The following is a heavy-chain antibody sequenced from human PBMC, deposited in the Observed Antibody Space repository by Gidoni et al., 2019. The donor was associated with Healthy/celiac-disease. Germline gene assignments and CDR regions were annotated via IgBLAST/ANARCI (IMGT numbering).Heavy chain of an antibody. CDR1: GGSISSSSYY. D-gene: IGHD6-6*01. J-gene: IGHJ4*02. Sequence: QLPLQESGPGLVKPSETLSLACTVSGGSISSSSYYWGWIRQPPGKGLEWIGSIYYSGSTYYNPSLKSRVTIYVDTSKNQFALKLSSVTAADTAVYYCARKRPAPYYFDYWGQGTLVTVSS. CDR3: ARKRPAPYYFDY. CDR2: IYYSGST. V-gene: IGHV4-39*01.